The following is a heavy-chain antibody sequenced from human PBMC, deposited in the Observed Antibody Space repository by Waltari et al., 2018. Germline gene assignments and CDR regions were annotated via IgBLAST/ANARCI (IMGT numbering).Heavy chain of an antibody. CDR3: ARGGIVATTFDY. CDR1: GYSISRGYY. Sequence: QVQLQESGPGLVKPSEALSLTCAVSGYSISRGYYWGWIRQPPGKGLELIGSIYHSGSTYYNPSLKSRVTISVDTSKNQFSLKLSSVTAADTAVYYCARGGIVATTFDYWGQGTLVTVSS. D-gene: IGHD5-12*01. V-gene: IGHV4-38-2*01. J-gene: IGHJ4*02. CDR2: IYHSGST.